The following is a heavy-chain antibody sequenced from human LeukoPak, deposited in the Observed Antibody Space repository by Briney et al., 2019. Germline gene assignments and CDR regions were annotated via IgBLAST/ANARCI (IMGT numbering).Heavy chain of an antibody. V-gene: IGHV4-34*01. J-gene: IGHJ3*02. CDR3: ARVEESVAAAGTYDAFDI. Sequence: SETLSLTCAVYGGSFSGYYWSWIRQPPGKGLEWIGEINHSGSTNYNPSLKSRVTISVDTSKNQFSLKLSSVTAADTAVYYCARVEESVAAAGTYDAFDIWGQGTVVTVSS. D-gene: IGHD6-13*01. CDR2: INHSGST. CDR1: GGSFSGYY.